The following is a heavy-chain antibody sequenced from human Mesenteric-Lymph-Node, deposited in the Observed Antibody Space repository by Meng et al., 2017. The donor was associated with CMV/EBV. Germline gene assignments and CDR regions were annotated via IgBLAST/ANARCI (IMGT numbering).Heavy chain of an antibody. J-gene: IGHJ3*02. CDR2: ISGSGGST. V-gene: IGHV3-23*01. CDR3: AKDGYYDFWSGRGGAFDI. D-gene: IGHD3-3*01. CDR1: GFTFSSYA. Sequence: GGSLRLSCAASGFTFSSYAMSWVRQAPGKGLEWVSAISGSGGSTYYADSVKGRFTISRDNSKNTPYLQMNSLRAEDTAVYYCAKDGYYDFWSGRGGAFDIWGQGTMVTVSS.